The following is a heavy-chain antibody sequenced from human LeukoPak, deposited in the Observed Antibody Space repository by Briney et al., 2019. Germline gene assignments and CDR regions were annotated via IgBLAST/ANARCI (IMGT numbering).Heavy chain of an antibody. CDR1: GFTFSSYE. V-gene: IGHV3-48*03. Sequence: GGSLRLSCAASGFTFSSYEMNWVRQAPGKGLEWVSYISSSGSTIYYADSVKGRFTIFRDNAKNSLYLQMNSLRAEDTAVYYCARGPQTGFDPWGQGTLVTVSS. CDR3: ARGPQTGFDP. CDR2: ISSSGSTI. J-gene: IGHJ5*02.